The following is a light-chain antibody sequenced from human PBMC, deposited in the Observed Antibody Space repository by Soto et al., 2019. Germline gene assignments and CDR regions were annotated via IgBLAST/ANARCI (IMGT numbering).Light chain of an antibody. V-gene: IGKV3-11*01. J-gene: IGKJ4*01. CDR3: QQRSNWLT. CDR1: QSVSSY. Sequence: DIVLTQSPATLSLSPGERATLSCSASQSVSSYLACYQQKPGQAPRLLIYDASNRATGIPAKFSGSGSGTGFILTISRLEPEDLAVYYCQQRSNWLTFGGGTKVEIK. CDR2: DAS.